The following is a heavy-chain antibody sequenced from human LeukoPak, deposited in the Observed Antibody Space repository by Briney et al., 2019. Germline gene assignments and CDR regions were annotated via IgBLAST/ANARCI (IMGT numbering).Heavy chain of an antibody. D-gene: IGHD3-10*01. CDR2: IYYSWST. V-gene: IGHV4-39*01. J-gene: IGHJ4*02. CDR1: GCSIISSSYY. Sequence: SETLSLTCGVSGCSIISSSYYWGWIRQPPGTGLEGLGSIYYSWSTYYNPSLKSRVTISVDTSKNQFSLKMSSVTAADTAVYYCARPAAMVRGNFFYYFDYWGQGTLVTVSS. CDR3: ARPAAMVRGNFFYYFDY.